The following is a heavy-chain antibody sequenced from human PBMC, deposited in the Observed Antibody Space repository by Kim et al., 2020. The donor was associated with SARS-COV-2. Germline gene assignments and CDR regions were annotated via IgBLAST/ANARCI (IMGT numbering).Heavy chain of an antibody. CDR3: AGGGDWLIEH. V-gene: IGHV3-7*05. CDR2: IKYDGSET. Sequence: GGSLRLSCAASGFTSTSGWMNWVRQTPGKGLEWVALIKYDGSETKYVDSVKGRFTISRDSAIMYLQMNSLRAEDTALYYCAGGGDWLIEHWGRGTLVTVSS. J-gene: IGHJ1*01. CDR1: GFTSTSGW. D-gene: IGHD3-9*01.